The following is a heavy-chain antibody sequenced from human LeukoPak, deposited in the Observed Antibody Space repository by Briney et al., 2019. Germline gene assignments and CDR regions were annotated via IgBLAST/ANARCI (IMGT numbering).Heavy chain of an antibody. J-gene: IGHJ6*02. D-gene: IGHD3-16*01. V-gene: IGHV1-2*06. CDR1: GYTFTAYY. CDR2: INPNSGGT. CDR3: AGECVEITVMDV. Sequence: ASVKVSCKDSGYTFTAYYMHWVRQAPGQGLEWMGRINPNSGGTDYAQMSQDRVTMTRDTSISTAYIELSSLRSDDTAVYYCAGECVEITVMDVWGQGTTVTVSS.